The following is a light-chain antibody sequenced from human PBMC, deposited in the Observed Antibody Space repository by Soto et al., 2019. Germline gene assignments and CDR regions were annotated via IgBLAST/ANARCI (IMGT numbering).Light chain of an antibody. CDR1: SSDVGSYNL. V-gene: IGLV2-23*03. Sequence: QSALTQPASVSGSPGQSITISCTGTSSDVGSYNLVSWYQQHPGKAPKLMIYEGSKRPSGVSNRFSGSKSGNTASRTISGLHAEDEADYYCCSYAGSSTFVVFGGGTKVTVL. J-gene: IGLJ2*01. CDR2: EGS. CDR3: CSYAGSSTFVV.